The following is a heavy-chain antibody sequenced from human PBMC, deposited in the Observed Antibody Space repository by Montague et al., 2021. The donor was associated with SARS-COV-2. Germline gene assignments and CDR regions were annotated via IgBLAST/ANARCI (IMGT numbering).Heavy chain of an antibody. Sequence: SETLSLTCTVSDGSISSSTYYWAWIRQPPGKGLEWVGSMYYRGSTYYNPSLKSRVFISVDTTKKQLSLTLTSVTAADTAVYYCATQEDPSGWIPGPFDFWGQGTLLSVSS. D-gene: IGHD6-19*01. J-gene: IGHJ4*02. CDR3: ATQEDPSGWIPGPFDF. V-gene: IGHV4-39*01. CDR2: MYYRGST. CDR1: DGSISSSTYY.